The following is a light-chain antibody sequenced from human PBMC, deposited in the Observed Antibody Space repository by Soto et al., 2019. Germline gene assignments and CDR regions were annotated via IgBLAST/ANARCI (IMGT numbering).Light chain of an antibody. CDR1: SSDVGNYNY. J-gene: IGLJ2*01. Sequence: QSALTQPPSASGSPGQSVTISCTGTSSDVGNYNYVSWYQQHPGKAPKLLIYEFTKRPSGVPDRFSGSKSDNTASLTVSGLQAEDEADYYCISYAGSDNLVVGGGTKLTVL. CDR3: ISYAGSDNLV. CDR2: EFT. V-gene: IGLV2-8*01.